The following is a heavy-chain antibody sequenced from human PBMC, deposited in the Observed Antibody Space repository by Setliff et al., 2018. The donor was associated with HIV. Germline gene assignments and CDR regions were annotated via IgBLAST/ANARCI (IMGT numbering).Heavy chain of an antibody. J-gene: IGHJ5*02. D-gene: IGHD1-7*01. CDR1: GGSISSGSYY. CDR2: IYANGRT. Sequence: SETLSLTCTVSGGSISSGSYYWSWIRRPAGKGLEWIGHIYANGRTNYNPPRKSRVTISVDPSKNQFSPKLSSVTATDTAMYYCASANWNYLGYWFDPWGQGTLVTVSS. V-gene: IGHV4-61*09. CDR3: ASANWNYLGYWFDP.